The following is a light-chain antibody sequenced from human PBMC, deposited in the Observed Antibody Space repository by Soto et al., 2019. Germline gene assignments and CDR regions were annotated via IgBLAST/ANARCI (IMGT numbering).Light chain of an antibody. J-gene: IGKJ5*01. CDR1: QAISSN. V-gene: IGKV3-15*01. CDR2: GAS. CDR3: ELYGSSPPSIT. Sequence: EIVMTQSPATLSVSRGERATLSCRANQAISSNLAWYQQRPGQAPRLLIYGASTRATGIPARFSGSGSGTEFTLTISSLEPEDFAVYYCELYGSSPPSITFGQGTRLEIK.